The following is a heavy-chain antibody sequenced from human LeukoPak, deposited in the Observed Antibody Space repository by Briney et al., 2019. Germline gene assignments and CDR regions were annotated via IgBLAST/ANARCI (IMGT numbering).Heavy chain of an antibody. J-gene: IGHJ4*02. V-gene: IGHV5-51*01. D-gene: IGHD5-18*01. CDR3: ASGERGYSYGYRLDY. CDR2: IYPGDSDT. CDR1: GYSFTSYW. Sequence: GESLKISCKGSGYSFTSYWVGWVRQMPGKGLEWMGIIYPGDSDTRYSPSFQGQVTISADKSISTAYLQWSSLKASDTAMYYCASGERGYSYGYRLDYWGQGTLVTVSS.